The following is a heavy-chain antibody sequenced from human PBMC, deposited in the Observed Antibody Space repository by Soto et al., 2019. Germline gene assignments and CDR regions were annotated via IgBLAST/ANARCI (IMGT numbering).Heavy chain of an antibody. CDR2: VNPSGGHT. Sequence: QGQLMQSGAEVKKPGASVKVSCKASGDTFTDYYIHWVRQAHGQGLEWMGTVNPSGGHTTYAQHFLGRVTMTRDTSTSTLYMELTSLTSDDTAIYYCARGGHVVVVTAALDFWGQGTLVTVSS. D-gene: IGHD2-21*02. V-gene: IGHV1-46*01. J-gene: IGHJ4*02. CDR1: GDTFTDYY. CDR3: ARGGHVVVVTAALDF.